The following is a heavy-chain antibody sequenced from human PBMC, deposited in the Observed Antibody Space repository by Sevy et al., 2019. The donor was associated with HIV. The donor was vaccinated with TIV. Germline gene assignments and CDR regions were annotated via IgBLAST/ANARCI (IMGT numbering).Heavy chain of an antibody. CDR1: GFTFSSYA. Sequence: GGSLRLSCAASGFTFSSYAMSWVRQAPGKGLEWVSAISGSGGNTYYADSVKGRFTISRDNSKNTLYLQMNSLRAEDTAVYYCAKDKKISDSGGYGNFDYWGQGTLVTVSS. CDR2: ISGSGGNT. CDR3: AKDKKISDSGGYGNFDY. V-gene: IGHV3-23*01. J-gene: IGHJ4*02. D-gene: IGHD3-22*01.